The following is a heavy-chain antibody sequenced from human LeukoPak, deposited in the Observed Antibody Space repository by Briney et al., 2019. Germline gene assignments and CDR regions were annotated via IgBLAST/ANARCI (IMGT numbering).Heavy chain of an antibody. D-gene: IGHD3-10*01. V-gene: IGHV4-59*01. CDR1: GGSIRSDY. CDR2: LYYGGST. CDR3: ARVWGPYGSGNYYPES. J-gene: IGHJ5*02. Sequence: SETLSLTCTVSGGSIRSDYWSWVRQPPGKGLEWVGYLYYGGSTNYNPSLKSRVAISGDTSNNQFSLILTSVTAADSAMYYCARVWGPYGSGNYYPESWGQGTLVTVSS.